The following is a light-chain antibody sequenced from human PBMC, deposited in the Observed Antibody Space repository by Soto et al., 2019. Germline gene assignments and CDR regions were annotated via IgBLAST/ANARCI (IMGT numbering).Light chain of an antibody. CDR2: GAS. CDR1: QSVGSSH. CDR3: QQYVGLPPT. V-gene: IGKV3-20*01. Sequence: EFVLTQSPGTLSLSPGERATLSCRASQSVGSSHIAWYQQKPGQSPRLLIDGASSRASGIPDRFSGSGSGTDFTLTISRLEPEDFAVYYCQQYVGLPPTFGQGTKVDIK. J-gene: IGKJ1*01.